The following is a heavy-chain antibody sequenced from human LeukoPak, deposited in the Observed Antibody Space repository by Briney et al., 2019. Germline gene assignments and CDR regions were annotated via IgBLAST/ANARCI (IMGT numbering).Heavy chain of an antibody. V-gene: IGHV1-18*01. CDR1: VYSFTSYG. J-gene: IGHJ5*02. D-gene: IGHD2-2*01. CDR2: ISAYNCNR. Sequence: ASVTVSFTASVYSFTSYGISWVRQAPGQRLEWMGWISAYNCNRNYAQKLQGRVTMTTDTTKSPAYMELRSLRSDDAAVYYCARDLWPQCSSTSCLDWFDPWGQGTLVTLSS. CDR3: ARDLWPQCSSTSCLDWFDP.